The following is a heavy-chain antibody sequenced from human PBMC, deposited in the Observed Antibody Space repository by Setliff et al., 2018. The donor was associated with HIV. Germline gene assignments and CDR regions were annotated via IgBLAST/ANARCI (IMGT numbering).Heavy chain of an antibody. D-gene: IGHD3-9*01. CDR3: ARGSHTYEILTGYVVWHYYYYGMDV. V-gene: IGHV1-8*02. CDR2: MNPASGNT. J-gene: IGHJ6*02. CDR1: GYTFTNYD. Sequence: ASVKVSCKASGYTFTNYDINWVRQVSGQGLEWMAWMNPASGNTGYAQKFQGRVTMTRNTSISTAYMELSDLTAEDTAVYYCARGSHTYEILTGYVVWHYYYYGMDVWGHGTTVTVSS.